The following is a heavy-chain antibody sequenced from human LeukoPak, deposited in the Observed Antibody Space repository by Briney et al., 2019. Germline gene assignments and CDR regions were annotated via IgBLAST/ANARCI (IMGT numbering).Heavy chain of an antibody. Sequence: SETLSLTCTVSGYSISSGYYWGWIRQPPGKGLEWIGSIYHSGSTYYNPSLKSRVTISADTSKNQFSLKLSSVTAADTAVYYCARTRPFLMVRGVFRGNDYWGQGTLVTVSS. CDR1: GYSISSGYY. D-gene: IGHD3-10*01. V-gene: IGHV4-38-2*02. J-gene: IGHJ4*02. CDR2: IYHSGST. CDR3: ARTRPFLMVRGVFRGNDY.